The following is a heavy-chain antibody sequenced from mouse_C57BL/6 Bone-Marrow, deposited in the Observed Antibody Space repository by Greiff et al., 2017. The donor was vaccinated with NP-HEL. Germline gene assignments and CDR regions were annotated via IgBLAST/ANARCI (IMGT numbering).Heavy chain of an antibody. CDR1: GYTFTSYW. J-gene: IGHJ2*01. V-gene: IGHV1-64*01. CDR2: IHPHSGST. D-gene: IGHD1-1*01. CDR3: AGYYYGTVEVDY. Sequence: VQLQQPGAELVKPGASVKLSCKASGYTFTSYWMHWVKQRPGQGLEWIGMIHPHSGSTNYNEKFKSKATLTVDKSSSTAYMQLSSLTSEDSAVYYGAGYYYGTVEVDYWGQGTTLTVSS.